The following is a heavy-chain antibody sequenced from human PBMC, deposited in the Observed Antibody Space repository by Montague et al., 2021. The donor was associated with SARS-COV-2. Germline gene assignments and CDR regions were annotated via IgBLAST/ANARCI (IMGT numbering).Heavy chain of an antibody. Sequence: SLRLSCAASGFTFSDAWMSRVRQPPGKGLEWVGRIRSKNDGGTRDYGAPVKGKFTISRDDSKSTLYLQMNNLKAEDTAIYYCTTVADILDGFSSLFDLWGSGAPVTVSS. D-gene: IGHD3-9*01. CDR2: IRSKNDGGTR. CDR3: TTVADILDGFSSLFDL. CDR1: GFTFSDAW. J-gene: IGHJ2*01. V-gene: IGHV3-15*05.